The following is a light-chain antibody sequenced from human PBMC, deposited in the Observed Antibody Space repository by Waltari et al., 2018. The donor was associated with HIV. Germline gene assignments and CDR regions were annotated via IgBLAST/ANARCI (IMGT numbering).Light chain of an antibody. J-gene: IGKJ1*01. V-gene: IGKV1-5*03. Sequence: DIQMTQSPSTLSASVGDRVTITCRASQSISTWLAWYQQKPGKGPNLLIYEASILESGVPSRFSGSGSGTEFTLTISSLQPDDFATYYCQQYHDYWTFGQGTKVEIK. CDR3: QQYHDYWT. CDR2: EAS. CDR1: QSISTW.